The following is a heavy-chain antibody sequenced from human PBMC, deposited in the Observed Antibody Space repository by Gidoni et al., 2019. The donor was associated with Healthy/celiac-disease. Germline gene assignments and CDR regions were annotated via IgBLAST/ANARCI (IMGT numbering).Heavy chain of an antibody. Sequence: EVQLVESGGGLVQPGGSLKLSCAAPGFTFRGSASPWFRPASGKGLEWVGRIRSKANSYATAYAASVKGRFTISRDDSKNTAYLQMNSLKTEDTAVYYCTREGERGAARRIVKDYYYMDVWGKGTTVTVSS. D-gene: IGHD6-6*01. CDR3: TREGERGAARRIVKDYYYMDV. J-gene: IGHJ6*03. CDR2: IRSKANSYAT. CDR1: GFTFRGSA. V-gene: IGHV3-73*02.